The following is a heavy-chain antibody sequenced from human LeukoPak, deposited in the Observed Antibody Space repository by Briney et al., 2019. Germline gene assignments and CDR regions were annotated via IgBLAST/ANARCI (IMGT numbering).Heavy chain of an antibody. Sequence: GGSLRLSCAASGFTFSSYEMNWVRQAPGKGLEWVSYITSSGSTIYYADSVKGRFTISRDNAKNSLYLQINSLRAEDTAVYYCARLTTMTTTGGPFDYWGQGTLVTVSS. D-gene: IGHD4-17*01. CDR2: ITSSGSTI. J-gene: IGHJ4*02. V-gene: IGHV3-48*03. CDR3: ARLTTMTTTGGPFDY. CDR1: GFTFSSYE.